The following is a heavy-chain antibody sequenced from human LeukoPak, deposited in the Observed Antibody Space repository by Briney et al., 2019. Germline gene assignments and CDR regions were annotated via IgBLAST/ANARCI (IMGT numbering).Heavy chain of an antibody. V-gene: IGHV1-8*01. J-gene: IGHJ3*02. CDR2: MNPNSGNT. Sequence: GASVKVSCKASGYTFTSYDINWVRQATGQGLEWMGWMNPNSGNTGYAQKFQGRVTMTRNTSISTAYMELSRLRSDDTAVYYCARDYDFWSGYDAFDIWGQGTMVTVSS. CDR1: GYTFTSYD. D-gene: IGHD3-3*01. CDR3: ARDYDFWSGYDAFDI.